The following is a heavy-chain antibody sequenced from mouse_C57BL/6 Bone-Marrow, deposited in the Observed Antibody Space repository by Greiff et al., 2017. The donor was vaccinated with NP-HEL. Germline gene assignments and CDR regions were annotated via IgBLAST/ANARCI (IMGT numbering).Heavy chain of an antibody. J-gene: IGHJ4*01. CDR3: ARHGAYYSNLFYAMDY. CDR1: GYTFTEYT. V-gene: IGHV1-62-2*01. Sequence: LVESGAELVKPGASVKLSCKASGYTFTEYTIHWVKQRSGQGLEWIGWFYPGSGSIKYNEKFKDKATLTADKSSSTVYMELSRLTSEDSAVYFCARHGAYYSNLFYAMDYWGQGTSVTVSS. D-gene: IGHD2-5*01. CDR2: FYPGSGSI.